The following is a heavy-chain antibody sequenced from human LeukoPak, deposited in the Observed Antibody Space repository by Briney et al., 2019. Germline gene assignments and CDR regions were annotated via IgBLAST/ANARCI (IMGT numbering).Heavy chain of an antibody. CDR1: GFTFNRNW. Sequence: GGSLRLSCADSGFTFNRNWMHWVRQAPGKGLEWVSNINSNGGSIGYADSVKGRFTISRDNAKNSLYLQMNSLRAEDTALYYCARGGTLTGYTLPAFDIWGQGTMVTVSS. D-gene: IGHD3-9*01. CDR3: ARGGTLTGYTLPAFDI. CDR2: INSNGGSI. J-gene: IGHJ3*02. V-gene: IGHV3-20*04.